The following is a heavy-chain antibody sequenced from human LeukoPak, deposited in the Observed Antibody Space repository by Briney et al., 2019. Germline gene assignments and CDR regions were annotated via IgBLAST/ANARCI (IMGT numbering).Heavy chain of an antibody. CDR1: GFTFSSYA. Sequence: GGSLRLSCAASGFTFSSYAMSWVRQAPGKGLEWVSAISGSGGSTYYADSVKGRFTISRDNPKSTLCLQMNSLRAEDTAVYYFAKSVGWLYDALEIWGQGTMVTVSS. D-gene: IGHD3-3*01. V-gene: IGHV3-23*01. CDR2: ISGSGGST. J-gene: IGHJ3*02. CDR3: AKSVGWLYDALEI.